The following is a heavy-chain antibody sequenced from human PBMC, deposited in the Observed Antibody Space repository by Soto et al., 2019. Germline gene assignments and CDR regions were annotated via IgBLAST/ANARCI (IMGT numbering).Heavy chain of an antibody. D-gene: IGHD3-3*01. J-gene: IGHJ5*02. CDR2: ISAYNGNT. Sequence: ASVKVSCKASGYTFTSYGISWVRQAPGQGLEWMGWISAYNGNTNYAQKLQGRVTMTTDTSTSTAYMELRSLRSDDTAVYYCARDSLDYDFWSGYYVNWFDPWGQGTLVTVSS. CDR3: ARDSLDYDFWSGYYVNWFDP. V-gene: IGHV1-18*01. CDR1: GYTFTSYG.